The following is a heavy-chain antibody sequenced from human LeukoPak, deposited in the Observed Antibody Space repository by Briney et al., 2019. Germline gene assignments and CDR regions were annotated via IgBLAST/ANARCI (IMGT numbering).Heavy chain of an antibody. D-gene: IGHD6-19*01. CDR3: ARFEGSGWYWFDP. CDR2: IYYSGST. V-gene: IGHV4-59*01. J-gene: IGHJ5*02. Sequence: SETLSLTCTVSGGSISSYYWSWIRQPPGKGLEWIGYIYYSGSTNYNPSLKSRVTISVDTSKNQFSLKLSSVTAADTAVYYCARFEGSGWYWFDPWGQGTLVTVSS. CDR1: GGSISSYY.